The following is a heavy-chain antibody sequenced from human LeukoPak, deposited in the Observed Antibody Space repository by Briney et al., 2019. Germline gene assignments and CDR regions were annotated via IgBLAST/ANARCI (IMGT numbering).Heavy chain of an antibody. D-gene: IGHD4-17*01. V-gene: IGHV4-4*07. CDR1: GGSISSYN. CDR2: IYTSGST. CDR3: ARRLARRGYGDYCDY. J-gene: IGHJ4*02. Sequence: SETLSLTCTVSGGSISSYNWSWIRQPAGKGLEWIGRIYTSGSTNYKTSLKSRVTISVDTSKNQFSLKLSSVTAADTAVYYCARRLARRGYGDYCDYWGQGTLVTVSS.